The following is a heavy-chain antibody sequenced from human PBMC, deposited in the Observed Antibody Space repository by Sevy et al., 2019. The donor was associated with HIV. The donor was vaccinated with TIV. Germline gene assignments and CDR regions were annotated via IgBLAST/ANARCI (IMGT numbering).Heavy chain of an antibody. CDR3: AKDRSRYYYYYGMDV. J-gene: IGHJ6*02. CDR2: ISYDGSNK. D-gene: IGHD3-10*01. CDR1: GFTFSSYG. Sequence: GGSLRLSCAASGFTFSSYGMHWVRQAPGKGLEWVAVISYDGSNKYYADSVKGRFTISRDNSKNTLYLQMNSLRAGDTAVYYCAKDRSRYYYYYGMDVWGQGTTVTVSS. V-gene: IGHV3-30*18.